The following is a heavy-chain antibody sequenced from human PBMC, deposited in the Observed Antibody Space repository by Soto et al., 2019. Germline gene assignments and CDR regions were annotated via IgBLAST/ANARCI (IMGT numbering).Heavy chain of an antibody. V-gene: IGHV3-49*04. Sequence: GSLRLSCTASGFTFGDYAMSWVRQAPGKGLEWVGFIRSKAYGGTTEYAASVKGRFTISRDDSKSIAYLQMNSLKTEDTAVYYCTREARRYCSGGSCYVRGHFDYWGQGTLVTVSS. CDR1: GFTFGDYA. J-gene: IGHJ4*02. CDR3: TREARRYCSGGSCYVRGHFDY. D-gene: IGHD2-15*01. CDR2: IRSKAYGGTT.